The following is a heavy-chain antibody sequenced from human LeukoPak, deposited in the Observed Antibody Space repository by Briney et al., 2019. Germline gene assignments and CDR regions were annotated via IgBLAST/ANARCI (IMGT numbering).Heavy chain of an antibody. D-gene: IGHD2-15*01. V-gene: IGHV4-59*01. J-gene: IGHJ5*02. Sequence: SETLSLTCTVSGGSISSYCWSWIRQPPGKGLEWIGYIYYSGSTNYNPSLKSRVTISVDTSKNQFSLKLSSVTAADTAVYYCARGYCSGGSCPNWFDPWGQGTLVTVSS. CDR1: GGSISSYC. CDR3: ARGYCSGGSCPNWFDP. CDR2: IYYSGST.